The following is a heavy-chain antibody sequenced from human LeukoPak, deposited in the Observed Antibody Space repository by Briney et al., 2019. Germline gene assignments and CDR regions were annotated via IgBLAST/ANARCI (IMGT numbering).Heavy chain of an antibody. CDR3: AKDRFRVVVAAASDP. Sequence: GGSLRLSCAASGFTFSSYAVSWVRQAPGKGLEWVSAISGSGGSTYYADSVKGQFTISRDNSKNTLYLQMNSLRAEDTAVYYCAKDRFRVVVAAASDPWGQGTLVTVSS. CDR1: GFTFSSYA. D-gene: IGHD2-15*01. J-gene: IGHJ5*02. CDR2: ISGSGGST. V-gene: IGHV3-23*01.